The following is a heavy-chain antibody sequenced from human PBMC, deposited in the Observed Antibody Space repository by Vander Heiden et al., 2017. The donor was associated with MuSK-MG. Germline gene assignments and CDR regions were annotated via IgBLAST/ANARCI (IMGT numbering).Heavy chain of an antibody. CDR2: INPSGGST. V-gene: IGHV1-46*03. CDR3: ASGGELPKGYYYYGMDV. CDR1: GYTFTSYY. Sequence: QVQLVQSGAEVKKPGASVKVSGKASGYTFTSYYMHWVRQAPGQGLEWMGIINPSGGSTSYAQKFQGRVTMTRDTSTSTVYMELSSLRSEDTAVYYCASGGELPKGYYYYGMDVWGQGTTVTVSS. J-gene: IGHJ6*02. D-gene: IGHD1-26*01.